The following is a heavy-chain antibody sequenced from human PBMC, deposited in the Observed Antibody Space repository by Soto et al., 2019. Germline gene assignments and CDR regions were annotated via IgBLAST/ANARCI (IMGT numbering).Heavy chain of an antibody. D-gene: IGHD3-10*01. J-gene: IGHJ6*02. V-gene: IGHV1-69*02. CDR1: GGDFLSYT. Sequence: QLVQSGAEVKRPGSSVKVSCKASGGDFLSYTISWVRQVPGQGPEWMGTIIPILDVAKNAQKFQGRVAMTADKATRTVYMELRSLRSDATAVYYCAQMWFGELWHGMDVWGQGTTITVSS. CDR2: IIPILDVA. CDR3: AQMWFGELWHGMDV.